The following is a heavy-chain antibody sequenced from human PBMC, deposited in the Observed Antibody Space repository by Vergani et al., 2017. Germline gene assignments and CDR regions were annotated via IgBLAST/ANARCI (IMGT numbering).Heavy chain of an antibody. V-gene: IGHV3-21*01. J-gene: IGHJ6*02. CDR1: GFTSSRYS. CDR2: ISSSSSYI. Sequence: EVQLVESGGGRVKPGGSLRLSCAASGFTSSRYSTNWVRQAPGEGLEWVSSISSSSSYIYYADQVKGRFTISRDNAKNSLYQQMNSLRAEDTAVYYCARDHVVVRGVIGFGMDVWGQGTTVTVSS. D-gene: IGHD3-10*01. CDR3: ARDHVVVRGVIGFGMDV.